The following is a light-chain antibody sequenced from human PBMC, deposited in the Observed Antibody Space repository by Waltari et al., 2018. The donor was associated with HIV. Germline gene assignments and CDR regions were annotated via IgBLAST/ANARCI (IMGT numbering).Light chain of an antibody. V-gene: IGLV1-47*01. Sequence: QSVLTQPPSASGTPGQRVTISCSGSSSNIGSNYVYWYQQLPGTAPTLPIYRNNQRPSGVPDRFSGSKSGTSASLAISGLRSEDEADYYWAAWDDSLSGVVFGGGTKLTVL. CDR3: AAWDDSLSGVV. J-gene: IGLJ2*01. CDR1: SSNIGSNY. CDR2: RNN.